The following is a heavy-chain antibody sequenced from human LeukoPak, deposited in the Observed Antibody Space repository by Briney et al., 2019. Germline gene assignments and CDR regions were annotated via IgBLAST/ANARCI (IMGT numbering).Heavy chain of an antibody. CDR3: AKDSKVGLAGATDY. J-gene: IGHJ4*02. D-gene: IGHD1-26*01. V-gene: IGHV3-23*01. CDR2: ISASAAST. Sequence: PGGSLRLPCAASGFTFSSYAMSWVRQAPGKGLEWVSTISASAASTYYADSVKGRFTLSRDNSKNTLFVQMISLRAEDTAVYYCAKDSKVGLAGATDYWGQGTLVTVSS. CDR1: GFTFSSYA.